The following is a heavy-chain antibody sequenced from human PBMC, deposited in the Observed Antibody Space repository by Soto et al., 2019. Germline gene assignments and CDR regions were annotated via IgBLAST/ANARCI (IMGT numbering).Heavy chain of an antibody. J-gene: IGHJ4*01. V-gene: IGHV3-33*01. CDR2: IWYDGSEK. CDR1: GFIFSTYA. Sequence: QVQVVESGGGVVQPGRSLRLSCAASGFIFSTYAMHWVRQPPGKGLEWVAAIWYDGSEKYYADSVKGRFTISRDNPKNMLYLQINSLRAEDTAVYYCATSRPPDPHGFDSWGQGTLVTVSS. CDR3: ATSRPPDPHGFDS.